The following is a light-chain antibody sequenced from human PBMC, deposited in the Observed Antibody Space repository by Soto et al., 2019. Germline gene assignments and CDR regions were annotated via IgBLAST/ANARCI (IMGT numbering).Light chain of an antibody. CDR1: QSVGDNF. CDR3: QQYDTSQTWT. Sequence: EIVLTQSPGTLSLSPGEGATLSCRASQSVGDNFLAWYQQKPGQGTRLLIYDASTRATGTPDRFSGSGSGTDFTLTISSLEPDDFGVYYCQQYDTSQTWTFGPGTRVEIK. CDR2: DAS. J-gene: IGKJ1*01. V-gene: IGKV3-20*01.